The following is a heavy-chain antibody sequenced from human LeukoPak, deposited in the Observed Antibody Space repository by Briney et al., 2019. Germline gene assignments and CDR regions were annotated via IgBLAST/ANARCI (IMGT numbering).Heavy chain of an antibody. V-gene: IGHV1-18*03. CDR1: GYTFTSFG. Sequence: ASVKVSCKASGYTFTSFGISWVRQAPGQGLEWMGWIRADYGSTNYVQKFQGRVTMTTDTSTNTAYMELTSLRSDDMAVYYCARDQYTGTARGRLDYWGQGTLVTVAS. CDR2: IRADYGST. CDR3: ARDQYTGTARGRLDY. D-gene: IGHD1-7*01. J-gene: IGHJ4*02.